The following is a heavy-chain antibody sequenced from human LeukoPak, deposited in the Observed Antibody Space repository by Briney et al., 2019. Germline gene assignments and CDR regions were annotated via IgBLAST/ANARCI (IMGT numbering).Heavy chain of an antibody. CDR2: INHSGAT. Sequence: SETLSLTCAVYGGSFSGYYWSWIRQPPGKGLEWIGEINHSGATNHNPSLKSRVTISVETSKNQFSLKVNSVTAADTAVYYCVRVGCSRTSCSGYFDYWGQGTLVTVSS. CDR1: GGSFSGYY. J-gene: IGHJ4*02. V-gene: IGHV4-34*01. CDR3: VRVGCSRTSCSGYFDY. D-gene: IGHD2-2*01.